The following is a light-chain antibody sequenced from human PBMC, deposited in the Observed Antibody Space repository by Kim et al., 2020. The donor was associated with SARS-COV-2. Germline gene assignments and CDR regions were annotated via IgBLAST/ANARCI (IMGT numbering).Light chain of an antibody. CDR2: DVT. Sequence: GQWFPISCTGSNSDIGGYNYVSWYQQHPGKAPKLIIYDVTKRPSGVSDRFSGSKSGNTASLIISGLQADDEADYYCSSYTSSKTWVFGGGTKVTVL. V-gene: IGLV2-14*03. J-gene: IGLJ3*02. CDR1: NSDIGGYNY. CDR3: SSYTSSKTWV.